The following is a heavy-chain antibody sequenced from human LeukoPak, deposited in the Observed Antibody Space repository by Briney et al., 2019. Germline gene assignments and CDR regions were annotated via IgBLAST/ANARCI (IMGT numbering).Heavy chain of an antibody. J-gene: IGHJ4*02. CDR2: ISASGGST. D-gene: IGHD5-24*01. Sequence: GGSLRLSCAASGFTFSSYAMSWVRQAPVKGLEWVSAISASGGSTYYADSVKGRFTISRDNSRNALFLQVSSLRAEDTAVYYCARPGTDTIRRFDHWGQGTLVTVSS. V-gene: IGHV3-23*01. CDR3: ARPGTDTIRRFDH. CDR1: GFTFSSYA.